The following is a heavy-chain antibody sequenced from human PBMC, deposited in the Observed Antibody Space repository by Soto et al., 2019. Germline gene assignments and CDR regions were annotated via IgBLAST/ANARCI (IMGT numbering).Heavy chain of an antibody. CDR3: AKGRGGSGSLTPRVDF. J-gene: IGHJ4*02. CDR1: GFTFSSYA. D-gene: IGHD3-10*01. CDR2: ISGSGGTT. Sequence: GGSLRLSCAASGFTFSSYAMSWVRQAPGKGLEWVSAISGSGGTTSYADSVKGRFTISRDGSKNTLYLQMSSLRAEDTALYYCAKGRGGSGSLTPRVDFWGQGTLVTGSS. V-gene: IGHV3-23*01.